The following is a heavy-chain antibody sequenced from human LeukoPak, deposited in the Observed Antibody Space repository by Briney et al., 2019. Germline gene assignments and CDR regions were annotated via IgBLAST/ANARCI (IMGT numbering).Heavy chain of an antibody. CDR3: AKAPEGIVVVTSGYFDY. V-gene: IGHV3-9*01. D-gene: IGHD3-22*01. J-gene: IGHJ4*02. CDR1: GFTFDDYA. Sequence: GGSLRLSCAASGFTFDDYAMHWVRQAPGKGLEWLSGISWNSGSIDYADSVKGRFTISRDNTKNSLYLQMNSLRAEDTAFYYCAKAPEGIVVVTSGYFDYWGQGTLVTVSS. CDR2: ISWNSGSI.